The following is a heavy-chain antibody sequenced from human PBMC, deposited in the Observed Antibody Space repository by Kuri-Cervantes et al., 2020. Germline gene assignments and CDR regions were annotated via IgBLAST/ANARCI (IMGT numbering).Heavy chain of an antibody. J-gene: IGHJ2*01. D-gene: IGHD5-12*01. CDR3: ARVRVGIVATIRYWYFDL. CDR1: GFTFSSYW. CDR2: INHSGST. Sequence: ESLKISCAASGFTFSSYWMSWVRQAPGKGLEWIGEINHSGSTNYNPSLKSRVTISVDTSKNQFSLKLSSVTAADTAVYYCARVRVGIVATIRYWYFDLGGRGTLVTVSS. V-gene: IGHV4-34*01.